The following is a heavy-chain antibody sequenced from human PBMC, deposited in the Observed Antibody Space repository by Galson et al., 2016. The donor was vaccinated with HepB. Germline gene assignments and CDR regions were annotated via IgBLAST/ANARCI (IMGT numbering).Heavy chain of an antibody. CDR1: GFSLTTNGVG. CDR2: IYWDDDK. J-gene: IGHJ4*02. V-gene: IGHV2-5*02. CDR3: AHEGEHYSTYFDY. D-gene: IGHD2-15*01. Sequence: PALVKPTPTLTLTCSFSGFSLTTNGVGVGWLRQPPGKALEWLALIYWDDDKRFSPSLNNRLNITKDTSENQVVLTMTDLDPEDTATYYCAHEGEHYSTYFDYWGQGTLVTVSS.